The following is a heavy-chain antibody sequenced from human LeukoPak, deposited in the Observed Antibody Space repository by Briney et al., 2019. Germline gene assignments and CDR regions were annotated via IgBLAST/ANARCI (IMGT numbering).Heavy chain of an antibody. CDR1: GGSISSDIYY. V-gene: IGHV4-61*02. CDR3: ARRKITATGTPFDY. Sequence: PSQTLSLTCIVSGGSISSDIYYWSWIRQPAGKGLEWIGRIYTSGSTNYNPSLKRRVTISVDTSKNQFSLKLSSVTAADTAVNYCARRKITATGTPFDYWGQGTLVTVSS. D-gene: IGHD1-1*01. CDR2: IYTSGST. J-gene: IGHJ4*02.